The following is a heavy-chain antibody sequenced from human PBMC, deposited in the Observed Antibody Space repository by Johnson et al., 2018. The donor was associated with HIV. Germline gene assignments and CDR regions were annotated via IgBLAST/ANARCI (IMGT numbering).Heavy chain of an antibody. D-gene: IGHD3-16*01. Sequence: MLLVESGGGLIQPGGSLRLSCAASGFTFDDFGMSWVRQAPGKGLEWVSGLNWNGGTTFYADSVKGRFTISRDNAKNSLYLQMNSLRAEDTALYYCARGGRAKDAFDIWGQGTMVTVSS. CDR2: LNWNGGTT. CDR1: GFTFDDFG. J-gene: IGHJ3*02. V-gene: IGHV3-20*04. CDR3: ARGGRAKDAFDI.